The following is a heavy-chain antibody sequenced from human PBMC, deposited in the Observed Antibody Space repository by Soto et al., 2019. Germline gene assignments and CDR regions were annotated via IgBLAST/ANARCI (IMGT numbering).Heavy chain of an antibody. CDR3: AREGTPVAGVGWFDP. J-gene: IGHJ5*02. CDR1: GFTFSSYW. D-gene: IGHD6-19*01. V-gene: IGHV3-7*01. CDR2: IKQDGSEK. Sequence: GGSLRLSCAASGFTFSSYWMSWVRQAPGKGLEWVANIKQDGSEKYYVDSVKGRFTISRDNAKNSLYLQMNNLRAEDTAVYYCAREGTPVAGVGWFDPWGQGTLVTVSS.